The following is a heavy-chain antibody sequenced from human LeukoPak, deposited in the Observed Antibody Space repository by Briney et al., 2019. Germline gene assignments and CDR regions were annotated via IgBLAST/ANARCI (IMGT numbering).Heavy chain of an antibody. CDR1: GFIFSDYS. D-gene: IGHD3-3*01. CDR3: AKVKYVRILDWFDP. J-gene: IGHJ5*02. Sequence: GGSLRLSCAASGFIFSDYSMNWVRQAPGQGLEWLSYITGSGTTIYYADSVRGRFTISRDNSKNTLYLQMNSLRAEDTAVYYCAKVKYVRILDWFDPWGQGTLVTVSS. V-gene: IGHV3-48*01. CDR2: ITGSGTTI.